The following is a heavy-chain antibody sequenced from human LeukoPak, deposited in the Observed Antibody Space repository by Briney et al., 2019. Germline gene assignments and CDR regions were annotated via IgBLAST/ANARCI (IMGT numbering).Heavy chain of an antibody. V-gene: IGHV1-69*05. J-gene: IGHJ5*02. D-gene: IGHD6-13*01. CDR3: ARASLRYSSSWGFDP. CDR2: IIPIFGTA. Sequence: GASVKVSCKASGGTFSSYAISWVRQAPGQGLEWMGGIIPIFGTANYAQKFQGSVTITTDESTSTAYMELSSLRSEDTAVYYCARASLRYSSSWGFDPWGQGTLVTVSS. CDR1: GGTFSSYA.